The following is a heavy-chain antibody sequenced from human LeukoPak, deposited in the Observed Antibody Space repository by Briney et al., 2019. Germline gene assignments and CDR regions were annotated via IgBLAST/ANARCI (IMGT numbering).Heavy chain of an antibody. J-gene: IGHJ4*02. CDR3: ARSPALVGYCSSTSCYTELPYFDY. Sequence: SVKVSCKASGGTFSSYAISWVRQAPGQGLEWMGGIIPIFGTANYAQKFQGRVTITTDESTSTAYMELSSLRSEDTAVYYCARSPALVGYCSSTSCYTELPYFDYWGQGTLVTVSS. CDR2: IIPIFGTA. CDR1: GGTFSSYA. D-gene: IGHD2-2*02. V-gene: IGHV1-69*05.